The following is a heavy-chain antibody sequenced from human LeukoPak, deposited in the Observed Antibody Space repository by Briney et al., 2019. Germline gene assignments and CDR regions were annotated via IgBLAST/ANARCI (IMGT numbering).Heavy chain of an antibody. CDR3: ARLTVRGVINPFDY. Sequence: ASVKVSCKASGYTFTGNYMHWARQAPGQGLEWMGWINPNSGGTNYAQKFQGRVTMTRDTSISTAYMELSRLRSDDTAVYYCARLTVRGVINPFDYWGQGALVTVSS. CDR1: GYTFTGNY. CDR2: INPNSGGT. J-gene: IGHJ4*02. D-gene: IGHD3-10*01. V-gene: IGHV1-2*02.